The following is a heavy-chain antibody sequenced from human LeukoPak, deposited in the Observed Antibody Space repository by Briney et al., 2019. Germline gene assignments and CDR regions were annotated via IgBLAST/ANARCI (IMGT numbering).Heavy chain of an antibody. D-gene: IGHD3-22*01. CDR1: GYTFTSYG. CDR3: ARESLYDSRGYYLGHKWFDP. Sequence: GASVKVSCKASGYTFTSYGISWVRQAPGQGLEWMGWISAYNGNTNYAQKLQGRVTMTTDTSTSTAYMELRSLRSDDTAVYYCARESLYDSRGYYLGHKWFDPWGQGTLVTVSS. V-gene: IGHV1-18*01. J-gene: IGHJ5*02. CDR2: ISAYNGNT.